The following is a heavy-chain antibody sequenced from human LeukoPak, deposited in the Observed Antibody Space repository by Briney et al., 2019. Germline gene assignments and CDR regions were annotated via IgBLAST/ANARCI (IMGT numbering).Heavy chain of an antibody. Sequence: KASETLSFTCTVSGGSIISYCWSWIRQPPGRGLEWIGYIYDSGSTNYNPSLKSRVTISVDTSKNQFSLKLSSVTAADTAVYYCARGSMEQLGFDYWGQGTLVTVSS. J-gene: IGHJ4*02. CDR3: ARGSMEQLGFDY. D-gene: IGHD6-6*01. CDR2: IYDSGST. V-gene: IGHV4-59*01. CDR1: GGSIISYC.